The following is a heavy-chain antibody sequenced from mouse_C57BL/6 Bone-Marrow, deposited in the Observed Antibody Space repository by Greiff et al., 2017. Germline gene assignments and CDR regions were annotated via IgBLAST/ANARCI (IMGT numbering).Heavy chain of an antibody. J-gene: IGHJ4*01. CDR1: GFTFSDYG. CDR2: ISSGSSTI. D-gene: IGHD2-4*01. Sequence: EVKLVESGGGLVKPGGSLKLSCAASGFTFSDYGMHWVRQAPAKGLEWVAYISSGSSTIYSADTVKGRFTISRDNAKNTLFLQMTSLRSEDTAMDYCARRGLRRYAMDYWGQGTSVTVSS. CDR3: ARRGLRRYAMDY. V-gene: IGHV5-17*01.